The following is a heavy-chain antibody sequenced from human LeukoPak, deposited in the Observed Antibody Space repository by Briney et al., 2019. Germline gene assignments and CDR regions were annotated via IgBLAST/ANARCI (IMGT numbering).Heavy chain of an antibody. V-gene: IGHV4-59*01. D-gene: IGHD3-22*01. CDR2: IYYSGST. CDR1: GASISSYY. Sequence: SETLSLTCAVYGASISSYYWSWIRQPPRKGLEWIGYIYYSGSTNYNPSLKSRVTTSVDTSKNQFSLKLSSVTAADTAVYFCARAGLFDSSAYPYDAYDMWGQGTMVTVSS. CDR3: ARAGLFDSSAYPYDAYDM. J-gene: IGHJ3*02.